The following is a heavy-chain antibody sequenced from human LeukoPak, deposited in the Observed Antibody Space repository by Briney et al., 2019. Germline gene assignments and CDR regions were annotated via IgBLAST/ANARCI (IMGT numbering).Heavy chain of an antibody. Sequence: SVKVSFKASGGTFSSYAISWVRQAPGQGLEWLGGIIPIFGTANYAQKFQGRVTITADESTSTAYMELRSLRSDDTAVYYCARGLYYFDYWGQGTLVTVSS. V-gene: IGHV1-69*13. CDR2: IIPIFGTA. CDR1: GGTFSSYA. D-gene: IGHD3-22*01. J-gene: IGHJ4*02. CDR3: ARGLYYFDY.